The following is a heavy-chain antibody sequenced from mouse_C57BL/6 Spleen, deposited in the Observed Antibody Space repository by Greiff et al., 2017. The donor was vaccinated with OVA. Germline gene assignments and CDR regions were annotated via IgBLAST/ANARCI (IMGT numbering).Heavy chain of an antibody. D-gene: IGHD1-3*01. V-gene: IGHV5-17*01. CDR2: ISSGSSTI. CDR1: GFTFSDYG. CDR3: AREWEDY. J-gene: IGHJ2*01. Sequence: EVKLMESGGGLVKPGGSLKLSCAASGFTFSDYGMHWVRQAPEKGLEWVAYISSGSSTIYYAATVKGRFTISRDNAKNTLFLQMTSVRSEDTAMYYCAREWEDYWGQGTTLTVSS.